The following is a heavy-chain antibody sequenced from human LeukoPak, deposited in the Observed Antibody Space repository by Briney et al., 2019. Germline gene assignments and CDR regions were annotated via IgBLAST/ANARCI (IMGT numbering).Heavy chain of an antibody. D-gene: IGHD3-9*01. Sequence: ASVKVSCKASGYTFTIYAMRWVRQAPGQRLLWMGWIYAGNGNTKYSQKFQIRVTITRDTSASTAYMELSSLRSEDTAVYYCARRSYDILTGYYTLDYWGQGTLVTVSS. J-gene: IGHJ4*02. CDR2: IYAGNGNT. CDR1: GYTFTIYA. CDR3: ARRSYDILTGYYTLDY. V-gene: IGHV1-3*01.